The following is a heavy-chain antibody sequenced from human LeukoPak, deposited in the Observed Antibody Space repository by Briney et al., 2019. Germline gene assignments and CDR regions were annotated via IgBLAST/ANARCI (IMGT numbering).Heavy chain of an antibody. CDR3: VRGTITMMTDI. D-gene: IGHD3-22*01. Sequence: SETLSLTCTVSGGSISSYYWSWIRQPPGKGLEWIGYIYYSGSTNYNPSLKSRVTISVDTSKNQFSLKLSSVTAADTAVYYCVRGTITMMTDIWGQGTMVTVSS. CDR1: GGSISSYY. V-gene: IGHV4-59*01. J-gene: IGHJ3*02. CDR2: IYYSGST.